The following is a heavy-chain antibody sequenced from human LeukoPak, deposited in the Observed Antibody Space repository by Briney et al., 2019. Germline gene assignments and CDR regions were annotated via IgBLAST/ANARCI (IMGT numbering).Heavy chain of an antibody. Sequence: GRSLRPSCAASGFTFSTYEMYWFRQAPGKGLEWVSYISSSGSTIYYADSVRGRFTISRDNAKNSLYLQMNSLRAEDTAVYYCAKEFIPESSGFDAFDIWGQGTMVTVSS. CDR2: ISSSGSTI. CDR1: GFTFSTYE. J-gene: IGHJ3*02. CDR3: AKEFIPESSGFDAFDI. D-gene: IGHD3-22*01. V-gene: IGHV3-48*03.